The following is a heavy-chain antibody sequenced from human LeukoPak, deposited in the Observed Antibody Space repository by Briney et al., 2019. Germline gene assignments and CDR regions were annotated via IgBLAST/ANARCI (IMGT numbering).Heavy chain of an antibody. CDR2: ISASGGS. CDR1: GFTFSNYA. D-gene: IGHD2-15*01. Sequence: GGSLRLSCAASGFTFSNYAMSLVRQAPGNGLEWVSGISASGGSYYADSVKGRFTVSRDISKNTLYLQMNSLRAEDTAVYFCAREPRDCTGGTCQSAGGYYFYYWSQGTLVTVSS. J-gene: IGHJ4*02. CDR3: AREPRDCTGGTCQSAGGYYFYY. V-gene: IGHV3-23*01.